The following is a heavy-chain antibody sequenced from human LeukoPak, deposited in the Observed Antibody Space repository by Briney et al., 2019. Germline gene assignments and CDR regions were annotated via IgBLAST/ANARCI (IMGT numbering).Heavy chain of an antibody. J-gene: IGHJ4*02. D-gene: IGHD3-22*01. Sequence: SVKASCRASGYTFSSYHMHWVRQPPGQGLEGLGIINPSGGSTSYAQKFQGRVTMTRDTSTSTVYMELSSLRSEDTAVYYCARVHSSGYYYFDYWGQGTLVTVSS. CDR3: ARVHSSGYYYFDY. V-gene: IGHV1-46*01. CDR1: GYTFSSYH. CDR2: INPSGGST.